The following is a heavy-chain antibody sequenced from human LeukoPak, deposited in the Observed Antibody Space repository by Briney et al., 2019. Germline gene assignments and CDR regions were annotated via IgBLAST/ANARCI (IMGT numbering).Heavy chain of an antibody. CDR3: ARSRGRKVTPFDY. D-gene: IGHD3-10*01. V-gene: IGHV4-4*09. CDR2: IYTSGST. CDR1: GGSIDINY. J-gene: IGHJ4*02. Sequence: PSETLSLTCTVSGGSIDINYWGWIRQPPGKGLEWIGYIYTSGSTGYNPSLKSRVTISLDTSNNQFSLDLNSVTAADTAVYYCARSRGRKVTPFDYWGQGILVTVSS.